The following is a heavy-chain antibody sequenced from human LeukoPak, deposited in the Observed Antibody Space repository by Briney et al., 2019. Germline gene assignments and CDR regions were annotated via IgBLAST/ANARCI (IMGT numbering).Heavy chain of an antibody. CDR3: ASRSQTGAFDI. CDR2: IYPGDSDA. D-gene: IGHD2-15*01. Sequence: GESLKISCQGSGYSFTNYWIAWVRQMPEKGLEWTGVIYPGDSDARYSPSFQGQVTISADKSISTAYLQWSSLKASDTAMYYCASRSQTGAFDIWGQGTLVTVSS. J-gene: IGHJ3*02. V-gene: IGHV5-51*01. CDR1: GYSFTNYW.